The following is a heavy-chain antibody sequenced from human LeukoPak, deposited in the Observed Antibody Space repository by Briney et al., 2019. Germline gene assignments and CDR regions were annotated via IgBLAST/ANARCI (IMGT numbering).Heavy chain of an antibody. Sequence: GGSLRLSCAASGFTFSSYSMNWVRQAPGKGLEWVSSISSSSSYIYYADSVKGRFTISRDNAKNSLYLQMNSLRAEDTAVYYCAREKRRFGPWDYWGQGTLVTVSS. CDR3: AREKRRFGPWDY. CDR2: ISSSSSYI. J-gene: IGHJ4*02. V-gene: IGHV3-21*01. D-gene: IGHD3-10*01. CDR1: GFTFSSYS.